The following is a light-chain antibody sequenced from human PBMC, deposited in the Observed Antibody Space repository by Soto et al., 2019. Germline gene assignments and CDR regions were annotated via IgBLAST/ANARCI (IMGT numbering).Light chain of an antibody. CDR1: SSDVGGYNY. Sequence: QSVLAQPASVSGPPGQSITISCTGTSSDVGGYNYVSWYQHHPGKAPKLMIYEVSNRPSGVSNRFSGSKSGNTASLTISGLQADDEADYYCSSYAGSNTYVFGTGTKLTV. J-gene: IGLJ1*01. CDR3: SSYAGSNTYV. V-gene: IGLV2-14*01. CDR2: EVS.